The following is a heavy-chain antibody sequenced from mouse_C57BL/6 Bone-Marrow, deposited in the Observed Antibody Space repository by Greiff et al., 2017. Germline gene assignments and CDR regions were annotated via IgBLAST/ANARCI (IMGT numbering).Heavy chain of an antibody. CDR1: GFKIKNTY. Sequence: VQLQQSVAELVRPGASVKLSCTASGFKIKNTYMHWVKQRPEQGLEWIGRIDPANGNPKYAPQFQGKATITADTSSNPAYLQLSSLTSEDTAVYFCARRGGLLGYCDYWGQGTTLTVSS. J-gene: IGHJ2*01. CDR3: ARRGGLLGYCDY. V-gene: IGHV14-3*01. CDR2: IDPANGNP. D-gene: IGHD2-3*01.